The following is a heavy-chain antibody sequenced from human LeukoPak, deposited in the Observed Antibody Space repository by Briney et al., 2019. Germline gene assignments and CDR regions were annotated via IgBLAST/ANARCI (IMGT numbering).Heavy chain of an antibody. CDR3: AKSRGSYWVPEFDY. CDR1: GFTFSSYE. J-gene: IGHJ4*02. V-gene: IGHV3-48*03. D-gene: IGHD1-26*01. CDR2: ISSSGSTI. Sequence: GGSLRLSCAASGFTFSSYEMNWVRQAPGKGLEWVSYISSSGSTIYYADSVKGRFTISRDNAKNSLYLQMNSLRAKDTAIYYCAKSRGSYWVPEFDYWGQGTLVTVSS.